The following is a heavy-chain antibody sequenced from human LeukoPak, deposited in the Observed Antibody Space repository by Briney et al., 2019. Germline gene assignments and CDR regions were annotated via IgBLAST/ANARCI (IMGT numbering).Heavy chain of an antibody. CDR1: GGSISSHY. V-gene: IGHV4-59*11. CDR2: IYYSGST. Sequence: SETLSLTCTVSGGSISSHYWSWIRQPPGKGLEWIGYIYYSGSTNYNPSLKSRVTISVDTSKNQFSLKLSSVTAADTAVYYCARASIAARRRWFDPWGQGTLVTVSS. D-gene: IGHD6-6*01. CDR3: ARASIAARRRWFDP. J-gene: IGHJ5*02.